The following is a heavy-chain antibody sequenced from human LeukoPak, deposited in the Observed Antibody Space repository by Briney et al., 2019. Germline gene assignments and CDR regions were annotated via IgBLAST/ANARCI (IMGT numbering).Heavy chain of an antibody. V-gene: IGHV4-59*08. J-gene: IGHJ3*02. CDR1: GGSLSSYY. Sequence: PSETLSLTCTVSGGSLSSYYFSWIRQSPGKGLEWIAYINYSGIASYNTSLKSRVTMSVDTSKQFSLSLSSVTAADTAVYYCARHNYDDYVFDIWGQGTKVTFSS. D-gene: IGHD4-17*01. CDR3: ARHNYDDYVFDI. CDR2: INYSGIA.